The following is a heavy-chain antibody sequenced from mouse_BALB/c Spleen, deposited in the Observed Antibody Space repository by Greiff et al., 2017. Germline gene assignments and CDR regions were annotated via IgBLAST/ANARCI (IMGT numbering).Heavy chain of an antibody. CDR1: GYTFTSYW. CDR2: INPSTGYT. D-gene: IGHD1-1*01. V-gene: IGHV1-7*01. Sequence: QVQLQQSGAELAKPGASVKMSCKASGYTFTSYWMHWVKQRPGQGLEWIGYINPSTGYTEYNQKFKDKATLTADKSSSTAYMQLSSLTSEDSAVYYCAISSYMYDDMDDWGQGTSVTVSS. J-gene: IGHJ4*01. CDR3: AISSYMYDDMDD.